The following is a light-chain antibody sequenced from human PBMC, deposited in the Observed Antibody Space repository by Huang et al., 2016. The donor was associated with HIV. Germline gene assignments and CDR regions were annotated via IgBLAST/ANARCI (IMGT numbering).Light chain of an antibody. Sequence: AIQMTQSPASLAASVGARVTITWRASQDIGNYLGWYQQRLWKAPKLLVSTASQLQSWVPSRFTGSGSCTHFTLTISGLQPEDFATYYCLQDYTYPWTFGQGTKVEI. CDR1: QDIGNY. CDR3: LQDYTYPWT. J-gene: IGKJ1*01. CDR2: TAS. V-gene: IGKV1-6*01.